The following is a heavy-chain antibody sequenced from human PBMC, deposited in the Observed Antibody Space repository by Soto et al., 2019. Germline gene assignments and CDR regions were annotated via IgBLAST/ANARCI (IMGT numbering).Heavy chain of an antibody. CDR1: GGSISSSDYY. Sequence: QLQLQESGPGLEKPSETLSLTCTVSGGSISSSDYYWGWIRQPPGKGLEWIGSINYSGSTYYNPSLKSRVTISVDASKNQCSLKLNSVTAADTAVYCCARQNERGYFDYWGQGTLVTVSS. D-gene: IGHD1-1*01. J-gene: IGHJ4*02. CDR2: INYSGST. V-gene: IGHV4-39*01. CDR3: ARQNERGYFDY.